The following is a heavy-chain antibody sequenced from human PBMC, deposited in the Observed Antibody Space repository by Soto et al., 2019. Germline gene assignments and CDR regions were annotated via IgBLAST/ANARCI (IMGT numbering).Heavy chain of an antibody. CDR3: AALLRDSSGYYYVGNAFDI. Sequence: QMQLVQSGPEVKKPGTSVKASCKASGFTFTTSAVQWVRQARGQRLEWIGWIVVGSGNTNYAQKFQERVTITRDMSTSTAYMELSSLRSEDTAVYYCAALLRDSSGYYYVGNAFDIWGQGTMVTVSS. J-gene: IGHJ3*02. V-gene: IGHV1-58*01. CDR2: IVVGSGNT. D-gene: IGHD3-22*01. CDR1: GFTFTTSA.